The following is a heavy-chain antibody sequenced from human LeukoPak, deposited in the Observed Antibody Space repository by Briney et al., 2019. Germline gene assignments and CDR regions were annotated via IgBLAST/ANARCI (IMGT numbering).Heavy chain of an antibody. D-gene: IGHD3-22*01. CDR2: ISSRSNTI. J-gene: IGHJ4*02. V-gene: IGHV3-48*01. CDR1: VFTFSSYS. Sequence: PGGSLRLSCAASVFTFSSYSMNWVRQAPGKGLEGVSYISSRSNTIYYADSVKGRFTISRDNAKNSLYLQMNSLRAEDTAVYYCARGFHRYNYDSSAYSIYWGQGTLVTVSS. CDR3: ARGFHRYNYDSSAYSIY.